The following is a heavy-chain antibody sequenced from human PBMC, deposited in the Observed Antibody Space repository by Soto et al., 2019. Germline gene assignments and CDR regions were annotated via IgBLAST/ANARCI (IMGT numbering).Heavy chain of an antibody. CDR2: ISSSSSTI. CDR1: GFTLNTYT. Sequence: GGSLRLSCAAFGFTLNTYTMNWVRQAPGKGLEWVSYISSSSSTIYYADSVKGRFTISRDNAKSISTAYLQWSSLKASDTAMYYCARSDGLSYYYYGMDVWGQGTTVTVSS. CDR3: ARSDGLSYYYYGMDV. J-gene: IGHJ6*02. D-gene: IGHD4-17*01. V-gene: IGHV3-48*01.